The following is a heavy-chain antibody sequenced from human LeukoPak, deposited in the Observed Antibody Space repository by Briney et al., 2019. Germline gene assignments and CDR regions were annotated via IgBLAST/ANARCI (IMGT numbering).Heavy chain of an antibody. CDR1: GFTFDDYA. J-gene: IGHJ4*02. V-gene: IGHV3-9*01. CDR2: ISWNSGSI. D-gene: IGHD4-17*01. Sequence: GGSLRLSCAASGFTFDDYAMHWVRQAPGKGLEWVSGISWNSGSIGYADSVKGRFTISRDNSKNTLYLQMNSLRAEDTAVYYCAKDPRGGDYNADYWGQGTLVTVSS. CDR3: AKDPRGGDYNADY.